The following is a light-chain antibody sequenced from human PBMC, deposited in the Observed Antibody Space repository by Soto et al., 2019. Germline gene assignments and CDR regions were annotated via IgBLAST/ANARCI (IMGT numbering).Light chain of an antibody. CDR3: QQFGSSPLLT. V-gene: IGKV3-11*01. CDR2: DAS. J-gene: IGKJ4*01. CDR1: QSVSNY. Sequence: IVLTQSPATLSLSPGERATLSCRASQSVSNYLAWYQQKPGQAPRLLIHDASNRATGIPARFSGSGSGTDFTLTISRLEPEDFAVYYCQQFGSSPLLTFGGGTKVDIK.